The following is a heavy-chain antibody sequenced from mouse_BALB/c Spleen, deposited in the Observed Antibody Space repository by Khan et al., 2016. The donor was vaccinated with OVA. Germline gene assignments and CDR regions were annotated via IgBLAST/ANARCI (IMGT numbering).Heavy chain of an antibody. CDR1: GFTFSAYS. CDR3: ASHLTGSFAY. D-gene: IGHD4-1*01. CDR2: VSSGGDYT. J-gene: IGHJ3*01. V-gene: IGHV5-6*01. Sequence: EVQGVESGGDLMKPGGSLKLSCAASGFTFSAYSMSWVRQTPDKNLEWVATVSSGGDYTYYPDSVKGRFTISRDNAKNTLYLQMSSLKSEDTAMYYCASHLTGSFAYWGQGTLVTVSA.